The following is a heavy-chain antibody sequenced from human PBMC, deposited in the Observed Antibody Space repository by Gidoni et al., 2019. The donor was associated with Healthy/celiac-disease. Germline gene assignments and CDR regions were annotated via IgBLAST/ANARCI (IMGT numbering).Heavy chain of an antibody. CDR1: GGSISSSSYY. CDR2: IYYSGST. Sequence: QLQLQESGPGLVKPSETLSLTCTVSGGSISSSSYYWGWLRQPPGKGLEWIGSIYYSGSTYYNPSLKSRVTISVDTSKNQFSLKLSSVTAADTAVYYCARGGIAAAGINFDYWGQGTLVTVSS. D-gene: IGHD6-13*01. V-gene: IGHV4-39*07. J-gene: IGHJ4*02. CDR3: ARGGIAAAGINFDY.